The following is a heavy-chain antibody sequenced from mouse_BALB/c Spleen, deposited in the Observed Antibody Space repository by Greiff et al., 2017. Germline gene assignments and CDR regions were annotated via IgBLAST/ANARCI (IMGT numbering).Heavy chain of an antibody. CDR3: ATDGYAMDY. V-gene: IGHV1-82*01. CDR2: IYPGDGDT. CDR1: DYAFSSSW. J-gene: IGHJ4*01. Sequence: QVQLQQSGPELVKPGASVKISCKASDYAFSSSWMNWVKQRPGQGLEWIGRIYPGDGDTNYNGKFKGKATLTADNSSSTAYMQLSSLTSVDSAVYCCATDGYAMDYWGQGTSVTVSS.